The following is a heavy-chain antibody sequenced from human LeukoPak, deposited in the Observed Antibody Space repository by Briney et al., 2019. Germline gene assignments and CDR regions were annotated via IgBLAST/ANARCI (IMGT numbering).Heavy chain of an antibody. D-gene: IGHD3-22*01. CDR3: ARDGTYYYDSSGYYYLDY. CDR1: GFTFSSYS. V-gene: IGHV3-21*04. J-gene: IGHJ4*02. Sequence: PGGSLRLSCAASGFTFSSYSMNWVRQAPGKGLEWVSSISSSSSYIYYADSVKGRFTISRDNAKNSLYLQMNSLRAEDTALYYCARDGTYYYDSSGYYYLDYWGQGTLVTVSS. CDR2: ISSSSSYI.